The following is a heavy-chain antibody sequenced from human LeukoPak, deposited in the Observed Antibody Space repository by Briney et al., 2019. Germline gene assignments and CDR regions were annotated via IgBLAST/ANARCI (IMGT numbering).Heavy chain of an antibody. J-gene: IGHJ4*02. CDR2: FYYRGST. V-gene: IGHV4-59*01. CDR1: GDSISSYF. Sequence: SETLSLTCTVSGDSISSYFWSWIRQPPGKGLEWIAYFYYRGSTNYNPSLRSRVTISVDTSKNQFSLNLSSVTAADTAAYYCARIAPLATEYYFDYWGQGTLVTVSS. D-gene: IGHD6-13*01. CDR3: ARIAPLATEYYFDY.